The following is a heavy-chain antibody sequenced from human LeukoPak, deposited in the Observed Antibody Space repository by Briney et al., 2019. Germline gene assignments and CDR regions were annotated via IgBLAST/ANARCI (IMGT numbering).Heavy chain of an antibody. D-gene: IGHD3-22*01. CDR3: ARIRASITMIVVGAFDI. J-gene: IGHJ3*02. Sequence: PSETLSLTCTVSGGSISSYYWSWIRQPPGKGLEWIGYIYYSGSTNYNPSLKSRVTISVDTSKNQLSLKLSSVTAADTAVYYCARIRASITMIVVGAFDIWGQGTMVTVSS. V-gene: IGHV4-59*01. CDR2: IYYSGST. CDR1: GGSISSYY.